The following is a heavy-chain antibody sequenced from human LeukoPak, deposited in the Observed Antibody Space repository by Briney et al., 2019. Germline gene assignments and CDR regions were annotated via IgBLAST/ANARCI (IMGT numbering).Heavy chain of an antibody. V-gene: IGHV4-59*01. D-gene: IGHD6-6*01. CDR3: ARDVARRYSSSSPPPYFDY. CDR2: INYSGST. J-gene: IGHJ4*02. CDR1: GGSISIYY. Sequence: SETLSLTCTVSGGSISIYYWSWIRQPPGKGLEWIGYINYSGSTNYNPSLKSRVTISVDTSKNQFSLKLTSVTAADTAVYYCARDVARRYSSSSPPPYFDYWGQGTLVTVSS.